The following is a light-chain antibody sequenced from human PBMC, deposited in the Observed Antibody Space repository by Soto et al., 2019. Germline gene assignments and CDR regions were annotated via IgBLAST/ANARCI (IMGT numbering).Light chain of an antibody. CDR1: SSDVGFYNY. CDR3: SSYRSSNTPVV. V-gene: IGLV2-14*01. Sequence: QSALTQPASVSGSPGQSITISCTGSSSDVGFYNYVSWYQQNAGKAPKLIIFDVSDRPSGVSNRFSGSKSGNTASLTISGLQAEDEADYYCSSYRSSNTPVVFGGGTKLTVL. CDR2: DVS. J-gene: IGLJ2*01.